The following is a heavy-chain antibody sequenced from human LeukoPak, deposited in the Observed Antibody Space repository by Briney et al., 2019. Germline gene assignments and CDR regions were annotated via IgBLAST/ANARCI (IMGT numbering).Heavy chain of an antibody. D-gene: IGHD3-10*01. J-gene: IGHJ5*02. CDR2: IYYSGST. CDR1: GGSISSYY. CDR3: AXFXPXXYGXGXXXXFDP. V-gene: IGHV4-59*01. Sequence: CXVSGGSISSYYWNWIRQPPGKGLEWIGYIYYSGSTNYNPSLKSRVTISVDTSKNQFSLKLTSVTAADTAVYYCAXFXPXXYGXGXXXXFDPWGXGTLVTVSS.